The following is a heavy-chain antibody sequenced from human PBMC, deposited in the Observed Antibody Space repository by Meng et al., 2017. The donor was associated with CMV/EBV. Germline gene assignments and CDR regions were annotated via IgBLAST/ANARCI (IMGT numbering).Heavy chain of an antibody. CDR1: GGSISSGDYY. V-gene: IGHV4-30-4*08. D-gene: IGHD3-10*01. J-gene: IGHJ5*02. CDR3: ARGFTGVLLWFGESLGWFDP. Sequence: QVPLQASGPGLSLPSQTLALTCTVSGGSISSGDYYWSWIRQPPVKGLEWIGYIYYSGSTYYNPSLKSRVTISVDTSKNQFSLKLSSVTAADTAVYYCARGFTGVLLWFGESLGWFDPWGQGTLVTVSS. CDR2: IYYSGST.